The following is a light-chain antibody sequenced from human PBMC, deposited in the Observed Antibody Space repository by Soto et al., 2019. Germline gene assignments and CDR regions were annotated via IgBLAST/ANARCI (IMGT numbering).Light chain of an antibody. CDR3: QQRSNWPPIT. V-gene: IGKV3-11*01. J-gene: IGKJ5*01. Sequence: EFVLTQSPGTLSLSPGEGATLSCRASQTVRNNYLAWYQQKPGQAPRLLIYDASNRATGIPARFSGSGSGTDFTLTISSLEPEDFAVYYCQQRSNWPPITFGQGTRLEIK. CDR1: QTVRNNY. CDR2: DAS.